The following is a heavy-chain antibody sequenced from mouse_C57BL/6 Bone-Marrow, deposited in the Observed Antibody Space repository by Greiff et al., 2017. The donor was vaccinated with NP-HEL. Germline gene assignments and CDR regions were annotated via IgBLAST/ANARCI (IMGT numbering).Heavy chain of an antibody. Sequence: VKLQESGPGLVQPSQSLSITCTVSGFSLTSYGVHWVRQSPGKGLEWLGVIWSGGSTDYNAAFISRLSISKDNSKSPVFFKMNSLQADDTAIYYCARNQRDCDFYAMDYWGQGTSVTVSS. J-gene: IGHJ4*01. CDR1: GFSLTSYG. D-gene: IGHD2-13*01. CDR3: ARNQRDCDFYAMDY. V-gene: IGHV2-2*01. CDR2: IWSGGST.